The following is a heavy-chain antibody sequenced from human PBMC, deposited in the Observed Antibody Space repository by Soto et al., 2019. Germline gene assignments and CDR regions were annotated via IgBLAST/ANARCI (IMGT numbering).Heavy chain of an antibody. CDR2: ISWNSGDI. CDR1: GFTFDDYA. V-gene: IGHV3-9*01. D-gene: IGHD5-18*01. J-gene: IGHJ6*02. Sequence: GGSLRLSCAASGFTFDDYAMHWVRLAPGKGLEWVSGISWNSGDIYYADSVKGRFTISRDNAKNSLYLQMNSLRPDDAAMYYCAKDAIHVLLGYTYGAGGMDVWGQGTTVTVS. CDR3: AKDAIHVLLGYTYGAGGMDV.